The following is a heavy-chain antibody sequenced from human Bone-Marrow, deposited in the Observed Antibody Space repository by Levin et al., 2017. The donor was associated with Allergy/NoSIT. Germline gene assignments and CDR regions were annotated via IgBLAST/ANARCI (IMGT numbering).Heavy chain of an antibody. V-gene: IGHV1-2*02. CDR2: INPNSGGT. D-gene: IGHD6-19*01. CDR3: ARGSKEWLVHEGGPHFDY. Sequence: ASVKVSCKASGYTFTGYYMHWVRQAPGQGLEWMGWINPNSGGTNYAQKFKGRVTMTRDTSISTAYMELSRLRSDDTAVYYCARGSKEWLVHEGGPHFDYWGQGTLVTVSS. J-gene: IGHJ4*02. CDR1: GYTFTGYY.